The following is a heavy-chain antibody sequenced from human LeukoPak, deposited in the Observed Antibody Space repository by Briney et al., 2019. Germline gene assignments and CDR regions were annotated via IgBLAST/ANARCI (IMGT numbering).Heavy chain of an antibody. CDR1: GYTFTGYY. J-gene: IGHJ4*02. Sequence: GASVKVSCKASGYTFTGYYMHWVRQAPGQGLEWMGWINPNSGGTNYAQKFQGRVTMTRDTSISTAYMELSRLRSDDTAVYYCAAPSDSSGYYWDFDYWGQGTLVTVSS. D-gene: IGHD3-22*01. CDR2: INPNSGGT. CDR3: AAPSDSSGYYWDFDY. V-gene: IGHV1-2*02.